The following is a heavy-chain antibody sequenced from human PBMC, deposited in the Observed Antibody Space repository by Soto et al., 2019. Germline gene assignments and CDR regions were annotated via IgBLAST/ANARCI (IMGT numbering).Heavy chain of an antibody. CDR1: GDSISSNYYY. CDR3: ARGPNGDKVDY. CDR2: IYDSGNT. V-gene: IGHV4-30-4*01. D-gene: IGHD7-27*01. J-gene: IGHJ4*02. Sequence: QVQLQEPGPRLVEPSQTLSLTCTVSGDSISSNYYYWSWIRQSPGTGLEWIGHIYDSGNTYSNPSLKSRVTISIDMSRNQFSLKLSSVTAADTAVYYCARGPNGDKVDYWGQGTLVTVSS.